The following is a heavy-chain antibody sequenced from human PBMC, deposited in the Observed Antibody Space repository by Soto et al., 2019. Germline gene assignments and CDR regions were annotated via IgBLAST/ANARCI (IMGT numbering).Heavy chain of an antibody. CDR2: MNPLKGLSKT. V-gene: IGHV1-8*01. D-gene: IGHD3-3*01. CDR3: ARGATAHYDFWANPRGDWLDL. Sequence: QVQLVQSGAEVKRPEASVKVSCKASGYTFSSHDIIWVRQPAGQGLEWMGWMNPLKGLSKTTYLRSFRGRVVMTKDTFLSTAYLELSGLRSDDTAVYFCARGATAHYDFWANPRGDWLDLWGQGTLLTVSS. J-gene: IGHJ5*02. CDR1: GYTFSSHD.